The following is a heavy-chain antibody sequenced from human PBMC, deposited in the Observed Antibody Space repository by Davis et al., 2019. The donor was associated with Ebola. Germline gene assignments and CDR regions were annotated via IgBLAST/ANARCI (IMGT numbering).Heavy chain of an antibody. J-gene: IGHJ4*02. CDR2: INPSGGST. CDR3: ARDVTTVVPFDY. CDR1: GYTFTSYY. D-gene: IGHD4-23*01. Sequence: AASVKVSCKASGYTFTSYYMHWVRQAPGQGLEWMGIINPSGGSTSYAQKLQGRVTMTTDTSTSTAYMELRSLRSDDTAVYYCARDVTTVVPFDYWGQGTLVTVSS. V-gene: IGHV1-46*01.